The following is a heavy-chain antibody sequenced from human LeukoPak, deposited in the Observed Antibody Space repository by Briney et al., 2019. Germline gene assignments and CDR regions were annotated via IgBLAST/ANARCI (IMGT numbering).Heavy chain of an antibody. CDR3: ASVRGDSYGYRSFPFDY. V-gene: IGHV1-69*05. CDR2: IIPIFGTA. CDR1: GGTFSSYA. Sequence: ASVKVSCKASGGTFSSYAISWVRQAPGQGLEWMGGIIPIFGTANYAQKFQGRVTITTDESTRTAYMKLSSLRSEDTAVYYCASVRGDSYGYRSFPFDYWGQGTLVTVSS. J-gene: IGHJ4*02. D-gene: IGHD5-18*01.